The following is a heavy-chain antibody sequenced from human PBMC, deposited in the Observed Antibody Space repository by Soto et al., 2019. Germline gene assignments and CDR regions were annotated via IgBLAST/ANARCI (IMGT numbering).Heavy chain of an antibody. CDR3: ARDASVGLNDY. Sequence: AAGKVSCNASGYTFTSYCIIGVGQAPGQGLEWMGWISSYNGNTKHAQKLQGRVTMTTDTSTSTAYMELRSLRSDDTAVYYCARDASVGLNDYWGQGTLVTVSS. CDR2: ISSYNGNT. V-gene: IGHV1-18*01. J-gene: IGHJ4*02. D-gene: IGHD1-26*01. CDR1: GYTFTSYC.